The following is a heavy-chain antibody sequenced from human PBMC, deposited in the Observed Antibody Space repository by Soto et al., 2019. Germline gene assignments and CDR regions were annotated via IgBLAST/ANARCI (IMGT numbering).Heavy chain of an antibody. Sequence: SVKVYCKASGGTFSSYTISWVRQAPGQGLEWMGGIIPILGIANYAQKFQGRVTITADKSTSTAYMELSSLRSEDTAVYYCARDARKSSSSDYWGQGTLVTVSS. J-gene: IGHJ4*02. V-gene: IGHV1-69*10. CDR3: ARDARKSSSSDY. CDR2: IIPILGIA. D-gene: IGHD6-6*01. CDR1: GGTFSSYT.